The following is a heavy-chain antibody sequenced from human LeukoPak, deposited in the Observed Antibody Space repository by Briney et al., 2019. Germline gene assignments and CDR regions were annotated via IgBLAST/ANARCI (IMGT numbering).Heavy chain of an antibody. J-gene: IGHJ6*03. CDR1: GGSFSSYA. CDR2: IIPIFGTA. D-gene: IGHD5-18*01. Sequence: SVKVSCKASGGSFSSYAISWVRQAPGQGLEWMGRIIPIFGTANYAQRFQDRVTITADIVSSTAYMELTSLTSGDTAVYFCAKQGAARHDYYMDVWGNGTTVTVSS. CDR3: AKQGAARHDYYMDV. V-gene: IGHV1-69*06.